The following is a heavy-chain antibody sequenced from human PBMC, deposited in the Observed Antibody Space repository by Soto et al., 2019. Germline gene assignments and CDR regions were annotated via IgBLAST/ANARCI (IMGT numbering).Heavy chain of an antibody. D-gene: IGHD3-9*01. J-gene: IGHJ1*01. Sequence: ASDTTLVNAPQTPTMPWTFSGFSLSTSGLLVSWIRQPPGKALEWLARIDWDDDKFYSTSLKTRLTISKDTSKNQVVLTMTNMDPVDTATYYCARISTTTVTNFDWLLLVGDWGQGTLVICSS. CDR2: IDWDDDK. CDR1: GFSLSTSGLL. CDR3: ARISTTTVTNFDWLLLVGD. V-gene: IGHV2-70*04.